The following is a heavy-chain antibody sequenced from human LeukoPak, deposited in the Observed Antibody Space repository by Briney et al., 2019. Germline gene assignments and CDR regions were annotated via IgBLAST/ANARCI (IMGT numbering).Heavy chain of an antibody. CDR2: IYYSGST. D-gene: IGHD2-2*01. Sequence: SETLSLTCAVSGGSISSGGYSWSWVRQPPGKGLEWIGYIYYSGSTYYNPSLKSRVTISVDTSKNQFSLKLSSVTAADTAVYYCARADCSSTSCYSVHAFDIWGQGTMVTVSS. J-gene: IGHJ3*02. V-gene: IGHV4-30-4*07. CDR3: ARADCSSTSCYSVHAFDI. CDR1: GGSISSGGYS.